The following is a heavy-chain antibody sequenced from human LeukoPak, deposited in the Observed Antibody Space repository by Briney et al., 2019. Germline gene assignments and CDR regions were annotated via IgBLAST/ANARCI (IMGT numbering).Heavy chain of an antibody. CDR2: ISGSGGST. CDR1: GFTFSSYG. J-gene: IGHJ6*03. CDR3: YVVVTAGYYYMDV. V-gene: IGHV3-23*01. Sequence: GGSLRLSCAASGFTFSSYGMSWVRQAPGKGLEWVSAISGSGGSTYYADSVKGRFTISRGNSKNTLYLQMNSLRAEDTAVYYCYVVVTAGYYYMDVWGKGTTVTISS. D-gene: IGHD2-21*02.